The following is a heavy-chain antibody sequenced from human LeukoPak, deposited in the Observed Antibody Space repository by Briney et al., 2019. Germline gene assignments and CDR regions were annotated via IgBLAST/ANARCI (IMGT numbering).Heavy chain of an antibody. CDR1: GFTFSSYA. J-gene: IGHJ4*02. Sequence: GGSLRLSCAASGFTFSSYAMSWVRQAPGKGLEWVSSISGSGGSTYYADSVKGRFTISRDNSKNTLYLQMNSLRAEDTAVYYCAKDQLLISYAIDYWGQGTLVTVSS. D-gene: IGHD2-2*01. CDR2: ISGSGGST. V-gene: IGHV3-23*01. CDR3: AKDQLLISYAIDY.